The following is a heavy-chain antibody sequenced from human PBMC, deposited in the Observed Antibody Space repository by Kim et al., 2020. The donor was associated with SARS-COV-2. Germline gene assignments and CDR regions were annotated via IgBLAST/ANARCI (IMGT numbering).Heavy chain of an antibody. J-gene: IGHJ4*02. CDR1: GGSISNYY. CDR3: ARGWGYFDY. Sequence: SETLSLTCTVSGGSISNYYWSWIRQPPGKGLEWIGYIYYSGSTNYNPSLKSRVTISVDTSKNQFSLKLTSVTAADTAVYYCARGWGYFDYWGQGTLVTVSS. V-gene: IGHV4-59*01. D-gene: IGHD3-16*01. CDR2: IYYSGST.